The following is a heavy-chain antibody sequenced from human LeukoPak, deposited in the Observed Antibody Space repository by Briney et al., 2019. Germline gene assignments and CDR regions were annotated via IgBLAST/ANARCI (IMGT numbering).Heavy chain of an antibody. D-gene: IGHD6-13*01. CDR2: ISWNSGSI. V-gene: IGHV3-9*03. CDR3: ARGNGYSTSGYVDY. CDR1: GFTFDDYA. J-gene: IGHJ4*02. Sequence: GTSLTLSCAASGFTFDDYAMHWVRQAPGKGLEGVSGISWNSGSIVYADSVKGRFTISRDRTKNSLYLQMNSLRAEDMALYYCARGNGYSTSGYVDYLGQGTLVTVSS.